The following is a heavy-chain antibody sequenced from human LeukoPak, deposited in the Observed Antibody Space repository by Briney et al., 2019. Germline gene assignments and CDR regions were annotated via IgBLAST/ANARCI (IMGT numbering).Heavy chain of an antibody. CDR2: ISSSGSTI. D-gene: IGHD3-22*01. J-gene: IGHJ4*02. Sequence: GGSLRLSCSASGFSFSSYEMNWVRQAPGKGLEWVSYISSSGSTIYYAVSLKGRFTISRDNAKNSLYLQMNSLRAEDTAVYYCARDFYYYDSSGYPMDYWGQGTLVTVSS. V-gene: IGHV3-48*03. CDR1: GFSFSSYE. CDR3: ARDFYYYDSSGYPMDY.